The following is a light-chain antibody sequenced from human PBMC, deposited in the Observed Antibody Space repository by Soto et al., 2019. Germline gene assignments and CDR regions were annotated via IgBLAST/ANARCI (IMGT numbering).Light chain of an antibody. Sequence: QPALTQPPSVSGSPGQSVTISCTGTSSDVGSYNRVSWYQQPPGTAPKLMIYEVSNRPSGVPDRFSGSKSGNTASLTISGLQAEDEADYYCSSYTSSSTFVVFGTGTKLTVL. J-gene: IGLJ1*01. V-gene: IGLV2-18*02. CDR1: SSDVGSYNR. CDR3: SSYTSSSTFVV. CDR2: EVS.